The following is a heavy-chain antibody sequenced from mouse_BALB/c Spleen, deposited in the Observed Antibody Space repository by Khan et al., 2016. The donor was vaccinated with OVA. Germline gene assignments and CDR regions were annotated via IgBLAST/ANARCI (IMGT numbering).Heavy chain of an antibody. D-gene: IGHD2-14*01. CDR2: INPRSG. CDR1: GYTFTSHT. Sequence: VQLQQSGAELARPGASVKMSCKASGYTFTSHTMHWIKQRPGQGLEWIGYINPRSGYNQKLNDKATLTADISSSTAYMQLSSLTSEDSAVYYCARRTTEYALDYWGQGTSVTVSP. J-gene: IGHJ4*01. CDR3: ARRTTEYALDY. V-gene: IGHV1-4*01.